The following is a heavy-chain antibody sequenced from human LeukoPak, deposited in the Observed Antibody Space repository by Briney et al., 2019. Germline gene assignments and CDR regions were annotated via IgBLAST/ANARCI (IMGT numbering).Heavy chain of an antibody. CDR2: INWNGRIT. J-gene: IGHJ6*03. CDR1: GFTFDYYA. CDR3: ARGSVQLWLRDTYYYMDV. Sequence: GESLRLSCAASGFTFDYYAMNWVRQVPGRGLEWGSGINWNGRITEYADSVKDRFTISRQNTKNSLYLYMNNLGGEDTALYFCARGSVQLWLRDTYYYMDVWGKGTTVTVSS. D-gene: IGHD5-18*01. V-gene: IGHV3-20*04.